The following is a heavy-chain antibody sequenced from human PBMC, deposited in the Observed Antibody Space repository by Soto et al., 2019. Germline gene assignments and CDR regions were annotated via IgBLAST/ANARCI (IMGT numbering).Heavy chain of an antibody. D-gene: IGHD6-19*01. V-gene: IGHV1-69*01. J-gene: IGHJ4*02. Sequence: QVQLVQSGAEVKKPGSSVKVSCKASGGTFSSYAISWVRQAPGQGLEWMGGIIPIFGTANYAQKFQGRVTNTADESTSTAYMELSSLRSEDTVLYYCAREGIAVAGTVWPHVWGQGTLVTVSS. CDR2: IIPIFGTA. CDR1: GGTFSSYA. CDR3: AREGIAVAGTVWPHV.